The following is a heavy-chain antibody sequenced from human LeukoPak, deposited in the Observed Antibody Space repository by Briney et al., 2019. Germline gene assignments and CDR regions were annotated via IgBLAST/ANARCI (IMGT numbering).Heavy chain of an antibody. CDR3: ARGGYSYGYLSFYYYYMDV. CDR1: GYTFTSYD. CDR2: MNPNSGNT. D-gene: IGHD5-18*01. Sequence: VASVKVSCKASGYTFTSYDINWVQQATGQGLEWMGWMNPNSGNTGYAQKFQGRVTMTRNTSISTAYMELSSLRSEDTAVYYCARGGYSYGYLSFYYYYMDVWGKGTTVTVSS. J-gene: IGHJ6*03. V-gene: IGHV1-8*01.